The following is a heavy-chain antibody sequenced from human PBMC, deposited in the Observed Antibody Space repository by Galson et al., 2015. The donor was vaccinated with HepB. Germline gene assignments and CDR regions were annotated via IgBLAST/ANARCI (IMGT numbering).Heavy chain of an antibody. CDR3: ARSPANIAAAGPHDY. D-gene: IGHD6-13*01. V-gene: IGHV3-33*01. Sequence: SLRLSCAASGFTFSSYGMHWVRQAPGKGLEWVAVIWYDGSNKYYADSVKGRFTISRDNSKNTLYLQMNSLRAEDTAVYYCARSPANIAAAGPHDYWGQGTLVTVSS. CDR2: IWYDGSNK. CDR1: GFTFSSYG. J-gene: IGHJ4*02.